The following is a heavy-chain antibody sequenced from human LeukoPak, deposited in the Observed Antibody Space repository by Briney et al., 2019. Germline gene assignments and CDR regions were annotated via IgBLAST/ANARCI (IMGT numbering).Heavy chain of an antibody. CDR1: GYSFTSYW. D-gene: IGHD2-2*02. CDR3: ARHSGSNCSRTSCYTYYYGMDV. J-gene: IGHJ6*02. Sequence: GESLKISCKGSGYSFTSYWIGWVRQLPGKGLEGMGIIYPGDSDTRYSPSFQGQVTISADKSISTAYLQWSSLKASDTAMYYCARHSGSNCSRTSCYTYYYGMDVWGQGTTVTVSS. CDR2: IYPGDSDT. V-gene: IGHV5-51*01.